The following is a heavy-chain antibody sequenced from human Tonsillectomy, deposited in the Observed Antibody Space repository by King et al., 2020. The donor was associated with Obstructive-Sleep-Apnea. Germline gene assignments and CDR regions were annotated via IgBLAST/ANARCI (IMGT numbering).Heavy chain of an antibody. Sequence: VQLQESGPGLVKPSETLSLTCTVSGGSISSYYWSWIRQPPGKGLEWIGNIYYSGSTNYNPSLKSRVTISVDTSKNQVSLKLSSVTAADTAVYYCARDREDVYSIPHRGADYYYYGMDRWGQGTTVTVPS. J-gene: IGHJ6*02. CDR1: GGSISSYY. V-gene: IGHV4-59*01. CDR3: ARDREDVYSIPHRGADYYYYGMDR. CDR2: IYYSGST. D-gene: IGHD6-13*01.